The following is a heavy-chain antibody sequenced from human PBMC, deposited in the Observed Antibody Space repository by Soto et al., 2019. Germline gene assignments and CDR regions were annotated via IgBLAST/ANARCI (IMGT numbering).Heavy chain of an antibody. D-gene: IGHD3-3*01. CDR3: ARPTIFGVLDV. J-gene: IGHJ6*02. Sequence: QVQLVQSGAEVKKSGSSVKVSCKASGGTFSSDAISWLRQAPGQGLEWMGGIIPMFDTANYAQKFQGRVTITADDSTSTAYMEMSGLRSDDTAVYYCARPTIFGVLDVWGQGTTVNVFS. CDR2: IIPMFDTA. V-gene: IGHV1-69*01. CDR1: GGTFSSDA.